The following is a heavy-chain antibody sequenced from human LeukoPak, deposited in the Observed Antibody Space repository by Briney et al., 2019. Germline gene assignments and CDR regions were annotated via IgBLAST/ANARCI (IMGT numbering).Heavy chain of an antibody. CDR2: ISSSGSSM. Sequence: GGSLRLSCAASGFTFSSYEMNWVRQAPGKGLEWVSYISSSGSSMYYADSVKGRFTISRENAKKSLFLPMNSLRAEATAVYYCARGYFDYWGQGTLVTVS. V-gene: IGHV3-48*03. CDR3: ARGYFDY. J-gene: IGHJ4*02. CDR1: GFTFSSYE.